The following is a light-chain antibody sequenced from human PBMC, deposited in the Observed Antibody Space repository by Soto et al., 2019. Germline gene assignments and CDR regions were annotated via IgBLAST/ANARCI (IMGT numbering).Light chain of an antibody. J-gene: IGLJ7*01. CDR1: NIGNKN. V-gene: IGLV3-9*01. CDR2: RDT. CDR3: QVWDTSAV. Sequence: SYELTQPLSVSVALGQTARIPCGGTNIGNKNVHWFQQRPGQAPVLVIYRDTNRPSGVPERFSGSNSGNTATLTIAGAQGADEADDYCQVWDTSAVFGGGTKLNVL.